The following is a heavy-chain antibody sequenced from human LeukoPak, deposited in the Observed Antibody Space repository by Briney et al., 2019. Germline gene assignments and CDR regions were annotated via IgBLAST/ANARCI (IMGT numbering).Heavy chain of an antibody. Sequence: QPGGSLRLSCAASGFTFSGSAMHWVRQASGKGLEWVGRIRSKLNSYATTYAASVKGRFTISRDDERNTAYLQMNSLKTEDTAVYYCSTSYLLRGGYWGQGTLVTVSS. CDR3: STSYLLRGGY. V-gene: IGHV3-73*01. J-gene: IGHJ4*02. D-gene: IGHD2/OR15-2a*01. CDR2: IRSKLNSYAT. CDR1: GFTFSGSA.